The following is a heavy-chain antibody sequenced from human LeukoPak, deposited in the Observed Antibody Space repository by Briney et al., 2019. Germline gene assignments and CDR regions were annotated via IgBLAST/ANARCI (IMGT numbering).Heavy chain of an antibody. J-gene: IGHJ4*02. V-gene: IGHV1-2*06. CDR1: GYTFTGYY. Sequence: ASVNVSCKASGYTFTGYYMRWVRQAPGQGLEWMGRINPNSGGTNYAQKFQGRVTMTTDTSISTAYMALSRLRSDDTAVYYCARDFCSSTSCYVMGDYWGQGTLVTVSS. D-gene: IGHD2-2*01. CDR2: INPNSGGT. CDR3: ARDFCSSTSCYVMGDY.